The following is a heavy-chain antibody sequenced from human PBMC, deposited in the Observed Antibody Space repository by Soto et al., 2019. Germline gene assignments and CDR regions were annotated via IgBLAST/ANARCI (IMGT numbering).Heavy chain of an antibody. V-gene: IGHV4-38-2*01. D-gene: IGHD3-22*01. CDR1: GYSISSGYY. CDR3: ARSTAGGDYYDSSGYYWRWVDP. J-gene: IGHJ5*02. CDR2: LYYSGST. Sequence: QVQLQESGPGLVKPSETLSLTCAVSGYSISSGYYWGWIRQPTGKGLEWIGSLYYSGSTYYNPSLKSRVTISVHTFKNQFSLKLSSVTAVDTAVYYCARSTAGGDYYDSSGYYWRWVDPWGQGTLVTVSS.